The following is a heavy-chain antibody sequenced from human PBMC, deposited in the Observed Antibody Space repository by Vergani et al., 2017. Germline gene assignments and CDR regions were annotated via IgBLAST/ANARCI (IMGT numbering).Heavy chain of an antibody. D-gene: IGHD6-19*01. CDR2: IYYSGST. J-gene: IGHJ4*02. CDR1: GGSISSYY. CDR3: AKLAGDGYFDY. Sequence: QVQLQESGPGLVKPSETLSLTCTVSGGSISSYYWSWIRQPPGKGLEWIGYIYYSGSTNYNPSLKSRVTISVDTSKNQVSLKLSSVTAADTAVYYCAKLAGDGYFDYWGQGTLVTVSS. V-gene: IGHV4-59*01.